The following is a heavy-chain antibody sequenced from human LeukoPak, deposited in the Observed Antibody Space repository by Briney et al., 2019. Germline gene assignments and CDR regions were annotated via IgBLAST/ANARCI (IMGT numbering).Heavy chain of an antibody. Sequence: ASVKVSCKASGYTFTSYGISWVRQAPGQGLEWMGWISAYNGNTNYAQKLQGRVTMTTDTSTSTAYMELRSLRSDDTAVYYCARPSYYDFWSGYYSSYYYYGMDVWGQGTLVTVSS. CDR2: ISAYNGNT. CDR1: GYTFTSYG. CDR3: ARPSYYDFWSGYYSSYYYYGMDV. J-gene: IGHJ6*02. D-gene: IGHD3-3*01. V-gene: IGHV1-18*01.